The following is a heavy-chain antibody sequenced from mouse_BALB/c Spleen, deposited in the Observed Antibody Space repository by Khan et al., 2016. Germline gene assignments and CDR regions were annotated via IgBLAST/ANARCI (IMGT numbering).Heavy chain of an antibody. CDR2: INYSGST. J-gene: IGHJ3*01. CDR3: ARSYGYRGFAG. D-gene: IGHD2-2*01. CDR1: GYSITSDYA. Sequence: EVQLVESGPGLVKPSQSLSLTCTVTGYSITSDYAWNWIRQFPGNKLEWLGYINYSGSTNYNPSLKSRISITRDTSKNHLFLRVISVTTEDTATYYCARSYGYRGFAGWGQGTLVTVS. V-gene: IGHV3-2*02.